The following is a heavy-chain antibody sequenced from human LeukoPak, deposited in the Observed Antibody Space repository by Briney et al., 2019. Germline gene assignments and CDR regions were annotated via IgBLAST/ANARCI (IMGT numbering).Heavy chain of an antibody. V-gene: IGHV3-7*03. CDR2: RKDDGSEE. D-gene: IGHD1-26*01. J-gene: IGHJ4*02. CDR3: ARFTRRYSGDY. Sequence: GGSLRLSCAASRFNFNNYWMSSLRQAPGKGLEWVANRKDDGSEEYYVDSLKGRFTIVLDNAYNSLYLQMNSLRVEDTAIYFCARFTRRYSGDYWGQGTLVSVSS. CDR1: RFNFNNYW.